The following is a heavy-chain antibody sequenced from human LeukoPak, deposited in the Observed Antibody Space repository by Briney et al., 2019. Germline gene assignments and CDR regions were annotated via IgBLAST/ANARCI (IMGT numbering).Heavy chain of an antibody. CDR3: AKAILTGLHAFDI. J-gene: IGHJ3*02. V-gene: IGHV3-23*01. Sequence: GGSLRLSCAASGFRFSSYGMNWVRQAPGKGLEWVSVISGSGVTTYYADSVKGRFTVSRDNSKNTVDLQMNSLRAEDTAVYYCAKAILTGLHAFDIWGQGTMVTVSS. CDR2: ISGSGVTT. CDR1: GFRFSSYG. D-gene: IGHD3-9*01.